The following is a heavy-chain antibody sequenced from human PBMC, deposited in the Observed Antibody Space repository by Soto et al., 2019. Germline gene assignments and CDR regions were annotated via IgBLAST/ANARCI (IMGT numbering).Heavy chain of an antibody. J-gene: IGHJ4*02. D-gene: IGHD2-2*01. CDR3: ATAISSPFSNFDY. V-gene: IGHV3-7*01. CDR1: GFTFSTYW. Sequence: EVQLVQSGGDLVQPGGSLRLSCVASGFTFSTYWMTWVRQAPGMGLEWVAGIKEDGSEEVYVDSVKGRFSISRDNAKTSLYLQLNSLRAEDTAVYYCATAISSPFSNFDYWGQGSLVTVS. CDR2: IKEDGSEE.